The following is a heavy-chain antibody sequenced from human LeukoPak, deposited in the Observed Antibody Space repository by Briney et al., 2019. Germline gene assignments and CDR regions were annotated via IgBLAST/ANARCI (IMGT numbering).Heavy chain of an antibody. J-gene: IGHJ4*02. V-gene: IGHV4-59*08. CDR3: ASTRLYYYDSSGYNFDY. CDR1: GGSISSYY. CDR2: IYYSGST. D-gene: IGHD3-22*01. Sequence: PSETLSLTCTVSGGSISSYYWSWIRQPPGKGLEWIGYIYYSGSTNYNPSLKSRVTISVDTSKNQFSLKLSSVTAADTAVCYCASTRLYYYDSSGYNFDYWGQGTLVTVSS.